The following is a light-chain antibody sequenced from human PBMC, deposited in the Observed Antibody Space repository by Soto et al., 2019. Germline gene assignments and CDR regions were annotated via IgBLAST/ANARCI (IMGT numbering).Light chain of an antibody. J-gene: IGLJ1*01. V-gene: IGLV2-14*01. Sequence: QSVLTQPASVSGSPAQSITISCTGTSSDVGAYNYVSWYQLHPGKAPKLMVYEVSNRPSGVSNRFSGSKSGNTASLTISGLQAEDEADYYCSSYTSSTAYVFGTGTKLTVL. CDR3: SSYTSSTAYV. CDR2: EVS. CDR1: SSDVGAYNY.